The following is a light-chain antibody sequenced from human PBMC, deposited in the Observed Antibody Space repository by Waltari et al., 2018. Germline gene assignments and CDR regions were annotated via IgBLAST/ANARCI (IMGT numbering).Light chain of an antibody. Sequence: DFQMTHSPSCLSASVGDTLTITCRAGQTISSYLAWYQQKSGKAPKPLIYYASNLESGVPSRFSGSGSGTEFTLTISSLQPEDFATYYCQQYNSAPLTFGGGTKVEIK. CDR2: YAS. CDR3: QQYNSAPLT. CDR1: QTISSY. J-gene: IGKJ4*01. V-gene: IGKV1-16*01.